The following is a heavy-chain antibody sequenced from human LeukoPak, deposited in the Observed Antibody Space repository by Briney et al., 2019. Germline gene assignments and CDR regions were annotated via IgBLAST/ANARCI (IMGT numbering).Heavy chain of an antibody. J-gene: IGHJ6*03. D-gene: IGHD3-22*01. Sequence: PSETLSLTCTVSGGSIINYYWSWIRQPAGTGLEWVGRIYVTGSTIYNPSLRSRLSMSVDTSKNQFSLRLTSVTAADTAVYYCARLKYYDSTGYSPGYYMDVWGKGITVTVSS. CDR3: ARLKYYDSTGYSPGYYMDV. V-gene: IGHV4-4*07. CDR1: GGSIINYY. CDR2: IYVTGST.